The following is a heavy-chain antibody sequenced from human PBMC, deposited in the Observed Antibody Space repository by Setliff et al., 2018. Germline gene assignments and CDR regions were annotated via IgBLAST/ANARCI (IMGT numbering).Heavy chain of an antibody. J-gene: IGHJ4*02. D-gene: IGHD3-3*01. CDR3: AYSSDYDFWSGYPPALDY. CDR1: GGSISSGNW. CDR2: INHSGST. Sequence: SETLSLTCAVSGGSISSGNWWSWVRQTPGKGLEWIGEINHSGSTNYNPSLKGRVTISVDTSKNQFSLKLSSVTAADTAVYYCAYSSDYDFWSGYPPALDYWGQGTLVTVSS. V-gene: IGHV4-4*02.